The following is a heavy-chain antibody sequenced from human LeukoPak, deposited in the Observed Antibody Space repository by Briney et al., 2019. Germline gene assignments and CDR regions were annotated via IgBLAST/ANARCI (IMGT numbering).Heavy chain of an antibody. J-gene: IGHJ4*02. Sequence: PGGSLRPSCAASGFTFSNAWMSWVRQAPGKGLEWVGRIKSKTDGGTTDYAAPVKGRFTISRDDSKNTLYLQMNSLKTEDTAVYYCTTDMYYYDSSGYADYWGQGTLVTVSS. D-gene: IGHD3-22*01. CDR3: TTDMYYYDSSGYADY. CDR1: GFTFSNAW. CDR2: IKSKTDGGTT. V-gene: IGHV3-15*01.